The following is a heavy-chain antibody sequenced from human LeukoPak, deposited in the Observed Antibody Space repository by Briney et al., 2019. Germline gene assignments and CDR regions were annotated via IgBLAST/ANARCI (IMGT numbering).Heavy chain of an antibody. CDR2: IRYDGSNK. D-gene: IGHD5-18*01. V-gene: IGHV3-30*02. J-gene: IGHJ4*02. Sequence: GGSLRLSCAASGFTFSSYGMHWVRQAPGKGLEWVAFIRYDGSNKYYADSVKGRFTISRDNSKNTLYLQMNSLRAEDTAVYYCANLWIPLWSDFDYWGQGTLVTVSS. CDR1: GFTFSSYG. CDR3: ANLWIPLWSDFDY.